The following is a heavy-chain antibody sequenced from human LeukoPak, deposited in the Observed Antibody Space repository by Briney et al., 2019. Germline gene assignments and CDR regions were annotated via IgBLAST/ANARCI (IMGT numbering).Heavy chain of an antibody. J-gene: IGHJ3*02. CDR1: GXTFSSYG. V-gene: IGHV3-30*03. CDR3: VFEGRADAFDI. CDR2: ISYDGSNK. Sequence: TGGSLRLSCAASGXTFSSYGMHWVRQAPGKGLEWVAVISYDGSNKYYADSVKGRFTISRDNSKNTLYLQMNSLRAEDTAVYYCVFEGRADAFDIWGQGTMVTVSS. D-gene: IGHD3-10*01.